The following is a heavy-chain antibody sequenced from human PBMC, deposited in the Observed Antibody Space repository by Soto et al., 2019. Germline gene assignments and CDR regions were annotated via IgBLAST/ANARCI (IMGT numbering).Heavy chain of an antibody. J-gene: IGHJ4*02. Sequence: GGSLRLSCAASGFTFSSYWMSWVRQAPGKGLEWVASIKQDGSEKYHVDSVKGRFTISRDNAKNSLYLQMNSLRAEDTAVYYCARDPGYYDFWSGYCDYWGQGTLVTVSS. CDR1: GFTFSSYW. D-gene: IGHD3-3*01. CDR2: IKQDGSEK. CDR3: ARDPGYYDFWSGYCDY. V-gene: IGHV3-7*01.